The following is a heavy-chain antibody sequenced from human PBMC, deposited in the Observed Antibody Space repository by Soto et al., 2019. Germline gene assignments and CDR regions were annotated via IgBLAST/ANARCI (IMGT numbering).Heavy chain of an antibody. D-gene: IGHD3-3*01. V-gene: IGHV3-15*01. CDR2: IKSKTDGGTT. Sequence: GGSLRLSCAASGFTFSNAWMSWVRQAPGKGQEWVGRIKSKTDGGTTDYAAPVKGRLTISRDDSKNTLYLQMNSLKTEDTAVYYCTTDFGLSYYDFWSGYYRAIYWGQGTLVTVSS. CDR3: TTDFGLSYYDFWSGYYRAIY. J-gene: IGHJ4*02. CDR1: GFTFSNAW.